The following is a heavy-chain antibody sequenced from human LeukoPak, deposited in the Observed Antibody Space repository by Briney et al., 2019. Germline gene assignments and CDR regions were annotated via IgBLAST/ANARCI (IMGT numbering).Heavy chain of an antibody. J-gene: IGHJ4*02. D-gene: IGHD1-26*01. V-gene: IGHV1-18*01. CDR2: ISAYNGNT. CDR1: GYTFTSYG. CDR3: ATVRELLRLSFDY. Sequence: ASVKVSCKASGYTFTSYGISWVRQAPGQGLEWMGWISAYNGNTNYAQKLQGRVTMTTDTSTSTAYMELSSLRSEDTAVYYCATVRELLRLSFDYWGQGTLVTVSS.